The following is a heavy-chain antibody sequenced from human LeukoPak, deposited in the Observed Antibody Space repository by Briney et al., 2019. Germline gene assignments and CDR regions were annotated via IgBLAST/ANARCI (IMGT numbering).Heavy chain of an antibody. D-gene: IGHD3-9*01. CDR3: ASQYYNILTGHYTSIDY. J-gene: IGHJ4*02. CDR1: GFTFSSYA. Sequence: PGRSLRLSCAASGFTFSSYAMHWVRQAPGKGPEWVAVISYDGSNKYYADSVKGRFTISRDNYKNTLYLQMNSLSAEDTAVYYCASQYYNILTGHYTSIDYWGQGTLVTVSS. V-gene: IGHV3-30*04. CDR2: ISYDGSNK.